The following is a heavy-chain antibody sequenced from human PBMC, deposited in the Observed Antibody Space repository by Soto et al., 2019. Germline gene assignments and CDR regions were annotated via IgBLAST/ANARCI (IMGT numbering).Heavy chain of an antibody. CDR1: GGSFSCYY. V-gene: IGHV4-34*01. Sequence: PSETLSLTCAVYGGSFSCYYWSWIRQPPGKGLEWIGEINHSGSTNYNPSLKSRVTISVDTSKNQFSLKLSSVTAADTAVYYCARDEPNTVTPLDYWGQGTLVTVSS. CDR3: ARDEPNTVTPLDY. J-gene: IGHJ4*02. CDR2: INHSGST. D-gene: IGHD4-17*01.